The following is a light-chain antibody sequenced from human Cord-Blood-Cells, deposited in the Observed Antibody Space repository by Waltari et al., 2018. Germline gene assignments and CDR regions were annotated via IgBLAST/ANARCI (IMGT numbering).Light chain of an antibody. V-gene: IGLV3-21*04. CDR1: NIGSKS. CDR3: QVWDSSSDHP. J-gene: IGLJ3*02. Sequence: SYVLTQPPSVSVAPGKTARITCGGNNIGSKSVQWYQQKPGQAPVLVIYYDSDRPSGIPERFSGSNSGNTATLTISRVEAGDEADYYCQVWDSSSDHPFGGGTKLTVL. CDR2: YDS.